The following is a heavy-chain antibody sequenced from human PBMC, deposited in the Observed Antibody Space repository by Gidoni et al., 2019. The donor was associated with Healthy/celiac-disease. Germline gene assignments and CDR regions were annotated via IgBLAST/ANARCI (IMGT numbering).Heavy chain of an antibody. CDR1: GYSFTSYG. J-gene: IGHJ3*02. Sequence: EVQLVQSGAEVKKPGESLKISCKGCGYSFTSYGIGWLRQMPGKGLEWMGIIYPGDSDTRYSPSFQGQVTISADKSISTAYLQWSSLKASDTAMYYCASGTTIVGATGAFDIWGQGTMVTVSS. V-gene: IGHV5-51*01. CDR2: IYPGDSDT. CDR3: ASGTTIVGATGAFDI. D-gene: IGHD1-26*01.